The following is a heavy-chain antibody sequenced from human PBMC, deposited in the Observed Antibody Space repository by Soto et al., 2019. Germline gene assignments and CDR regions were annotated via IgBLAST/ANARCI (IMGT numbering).Heavy chain of an antibody. CDR1: GYTFTSYA. D-gene: IGHD3-22*01. CDR3: ALQYYDSSGYYYNYYYGMDV. J-gene: IGHJ6*02. V-gene: IGHV1-3*01. Sequence: ASVKVSCKASGYTFTSYAMHWVRQAPGQRLEWMGWINAGNGNTKYSQKFQGRVTITRDTSTSTAYMELRSLRSDDTAVYYCALQYYDSSGYYYNYYYGMDVWGQGTTVTVSS. CDR2: INAGNGNT.